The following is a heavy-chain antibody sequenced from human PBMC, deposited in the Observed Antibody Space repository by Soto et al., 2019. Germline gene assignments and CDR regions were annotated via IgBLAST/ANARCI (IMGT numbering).Heavy chain of an antibody. J-gene: IGHJ3*02. CDR1: GGSISSYY. D-gene: IGHD4-17*01. CDR2: IYYSGST. Sequence: SETLSLTCTVSGGSISSYYWSWIRQPPGKGLEWIGYIYYSGSTNYNPSLKSRVTISVDTSKNQFSLKLSSVTAADTAVYYCATRGYGGNDAFDIWGQGTMVTVSS. CDR3: ATRGYGGNDAFDI. V-gene: IGHV4-59*01.